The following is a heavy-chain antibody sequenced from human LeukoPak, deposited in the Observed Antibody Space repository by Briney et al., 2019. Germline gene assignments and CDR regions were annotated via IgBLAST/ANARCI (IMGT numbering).Heavy chain of an antibody. V-gene: IGHV1-18*04. CDR1: GYTFTSYG. Sequence: RASVKVSCKASGYTFTSYGISWARQAPGQGLEWMGWISAYNGNTNYAQKLQGRVTMTTDTSTSTAYMELRSLRSDDTAVYYCARDRCSSTSCYLDYWGQGTLVTVSS. CDR2: ISAYNGNT. CDR3: ARDRCSSTSCYLDY. J-gene: IGHJ4*02. D-gene: IGHD2-2*01.